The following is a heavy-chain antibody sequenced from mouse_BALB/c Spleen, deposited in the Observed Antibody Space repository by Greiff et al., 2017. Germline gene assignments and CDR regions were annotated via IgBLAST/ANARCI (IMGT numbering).Heavy chain of an antibody. D-gene: IGHD1-1*01. V-gene: IGHV1-5*01. CDR1: GYSFTSYW. CDR3: TRSGYGSSSYWYFDV. J-gene: IGHJ1*01. CDR2: IYPGNSDT. Sequence: EVQLKESGTVLARPGASVKMSCKASGYSFTSYWMHWVKQRPGQGLEWIGAIYPGNSDTSYNQKFKGKAKLTAVTSASTAYMELSSLTNEDSAVYYCTRSGYGSSSYWYFDVWGAGTTVTVSS.